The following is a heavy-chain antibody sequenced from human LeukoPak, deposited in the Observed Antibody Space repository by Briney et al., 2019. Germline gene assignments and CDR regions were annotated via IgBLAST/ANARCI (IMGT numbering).Heavy chain of an antibody. V-gene: IGHV1-24*01. J-gene: IGHJ5*02. CDR1: GYTLTELS. CDR2: FDPEDGET. Sequence: GASVKVSCKVSGYTLTELSMHWVRQAPGKGLEWMGGFDPEDGETIYAQKFQGRVTMTEDTSTDTAYMELSSLRSEDTAVYYCATSPYSSGFRSWINWFDPWGQGTLVTVSS. D-gene: IGHD6-19*01. CDR3: ATSPYSSGFRSWINWFDP.